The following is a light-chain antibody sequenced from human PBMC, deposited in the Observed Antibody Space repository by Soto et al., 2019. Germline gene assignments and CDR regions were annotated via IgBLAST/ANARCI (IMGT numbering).Light chain of an antibody. CDR2: DAS. CDR1: PSISRW. V-gene: IGKV1-5*01. CDR3: QQYNSYPLT. J-gene: IGKJ2*01. Sequence: IQMTQSPSTLSTSVGDRVTITCRASPSISRWLAWYQQKPGKAPSLLIYDASTLESGVPSRVSGSGSGTEFSLTISSLQPDDFATYYCQQYNSYPLTFGQGTKL.